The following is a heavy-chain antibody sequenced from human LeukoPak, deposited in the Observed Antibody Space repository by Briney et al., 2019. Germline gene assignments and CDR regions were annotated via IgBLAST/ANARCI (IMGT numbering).Heavy chain of an antibody. V-gene: IGHV1-2*02. CDR1: GYTFTGYY. D-gene: IGHD6-19*01. CDR2: INPNSGGT. CDR3: ARQGMWAVAYDWFDP. J-gene: IGHJ5*02. Sequence: ASVKVSCKASGYTFTGYYMHWVRQAPGQGLEWMGWINPNSGGTNYAQKFQGRVTMTRDTSISTAYMELSRLRSDDTAVYYCARQGMWAVAYDWFDPWGQGTLVTVSS.